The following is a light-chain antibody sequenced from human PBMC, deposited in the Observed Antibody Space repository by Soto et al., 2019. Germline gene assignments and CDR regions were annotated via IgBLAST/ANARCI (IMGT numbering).Light chain of an antibody. V-gene: IGKV1-39*01. CDR2: AAS. CDR3: QQSYTIPFT. CDR1: QSINNY. J-gene: IGKJ3*01. Sequence: DIQMTQSPSSLSASVGDRVTITCRASQSINNYLNWYQQKPGKAPRLLIYAASSLQSGVPSRFSGSGSGTDSTITTISMQPEDFAAYYCQQSYTIPFTFGPGTKVDI.